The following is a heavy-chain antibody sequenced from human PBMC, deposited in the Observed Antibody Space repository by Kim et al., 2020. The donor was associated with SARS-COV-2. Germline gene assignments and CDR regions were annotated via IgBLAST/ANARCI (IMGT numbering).Heavy chain of an antibody. D-gene: IGHD6-13*01. V-gene: IGHV5-51*01. CDR1: GYSFTSYW. Sequence: GESLKISCKGSGYSFTSYWIGWVRQMPGKGLEWMGIIYPGDSDTRYSPSFQGQVTISADKSISTAYLQWSSLKASDTAMYYSARRNKFWRIAAAGTAYYYYYGMDVWGQGTTVTVSS. CDR2: IYPGDSDT. J-gene: IGHJ6*02. CDR3: ARRNKFWRIAAAGTAYYYYYGMDV.